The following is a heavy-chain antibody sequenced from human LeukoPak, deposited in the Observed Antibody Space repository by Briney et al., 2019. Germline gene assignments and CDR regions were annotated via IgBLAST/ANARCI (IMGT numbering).Heavy chain of an antibody. J-gene: IGHJ5*02. CDR2: IIPIFGTA. D-gene: IGHD4-17*01. CDR1: GGTFSSYA. Sequence: SVKVSCKASGGTFSSYAISWVRQAPGQGLEWMGGIIPIFGTANYAQKFQGRVTITADESTSTAYMELSSLRSEDTAVYYCARLGDYVGSNWFDPWGQGTLVTVSS. V-gene: IGHV1-69*13. CDR3: ARLGDYVGSNWFDP.